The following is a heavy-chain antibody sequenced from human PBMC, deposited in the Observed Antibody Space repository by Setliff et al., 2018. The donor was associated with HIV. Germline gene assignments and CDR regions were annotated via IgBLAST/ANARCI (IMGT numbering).Heavy chain of an antibody. CDR2: ISPNSGDT. J-gene: IGHJ5*02. CDR3: AREDHYDRFLDH. CDR1: GYTFTGYD. Sequence: ASVKVSCKASGYTFTGYDIHWVRQAPGQGLEWRGRISPNSGDTNYAQKFQGRVAMTRDTSISTAYMDLTRLRSDDTAVYYCAREDHYDRFLDHWGQGALVTVSS. V-gene: IGHV1-2*06. D-gene: IGHD3-22*01.